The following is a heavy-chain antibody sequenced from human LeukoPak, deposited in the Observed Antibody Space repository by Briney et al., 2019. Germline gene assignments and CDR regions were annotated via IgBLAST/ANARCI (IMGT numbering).Heavy chain of an antibody. CDR2: IIPIFGTA. CDR1: GGTFSSYA. J-gene: IGHJ6*02. Sequence: SVKVSCKASGGTFSSYAISWVRQAPGQGLEWMGGIIPIFGTANYAQKFQGRVTITADESTSTAYMELSSLRSEDTAVYYCARDPTYYDFWSGYYWALYGMDVWGQGTTVTVSS. V-gene: IGHV1-69*13. D-gene: IGHD3-3*01. CDR3: ARDPTYYDFWSGYYWALYGMDV.